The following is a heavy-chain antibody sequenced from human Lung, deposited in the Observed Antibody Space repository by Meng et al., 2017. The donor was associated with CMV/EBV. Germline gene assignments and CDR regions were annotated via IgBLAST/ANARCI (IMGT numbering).Heavy chain of an antibody. CDR2: IDESGGQR. V-gene: IGHV3-20*04. CDR1: GFTVDEYG. J-gene: IGHJ5*02. CDR3: AREGWGGSGRPCAS. Sequence: GGSLRLSCAAVGFTVDEYGMAWVRQAPGKGLEWVSYIDESGGQRTYADSVKGRFTISRDTSTNYVFLQMKRLRPDDTATYYCAREGWGGSGRPCASWGRGTPVTVSS. D-gene: IGHD3-10*01.